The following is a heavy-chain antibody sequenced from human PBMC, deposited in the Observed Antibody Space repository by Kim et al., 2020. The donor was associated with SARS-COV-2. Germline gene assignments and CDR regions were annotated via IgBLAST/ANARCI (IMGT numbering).Heavy chain of an antibody. CDR1: GGSISSSSYY. Sequence: SETLSLTCTVSGGSISSSSYYWGWIRQPPGKGLEWIGSIYYSGSTYYNPSLKSRVTISVDTSKNQFSLKLSSVTAADTAVYYCARRYGGKRYFDYWGQGTLVTVSS. J-gene: IGHJ4*02. CDR2: IYYSGST. D-gene: IGHD4-17*01. CDR3: ARRYGGKRYFDY. V-gene: IGHV4-39*01.